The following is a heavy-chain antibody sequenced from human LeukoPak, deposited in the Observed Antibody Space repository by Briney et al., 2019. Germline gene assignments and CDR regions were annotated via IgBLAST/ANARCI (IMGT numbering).Heavy chain of an antibody. J-gene: IGHJ6*02. CDR2: ISGGGGST. V-gene: IGHV3-23*01. CDR3: AKVMVRGTYYYYGMDV. CDR1: GFTFITYG. D-gene: IGHD3-10*01. Sequence: PGRSLRLSCAASGFTFITYGMHWVRQAPGKGLEWVSAISGGGGSTYYADSVKGRFTISRDNSKNTLYLQMNSLRAEDTAIYYCAKVMVRGTYYYYGMDVWGQGTTVTVSS.